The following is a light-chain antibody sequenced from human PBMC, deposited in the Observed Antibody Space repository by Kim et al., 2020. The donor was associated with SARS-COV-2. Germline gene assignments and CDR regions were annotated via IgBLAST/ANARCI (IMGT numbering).Light chain of an antibody. CDR1: SGSIASNY. J-gene: IGLJ3*02. CDR2: EDN. Sequence: GKTVTISCTRSSGSIASNYVQWYQQRPGSSPTTVIYEDNLRPSGVPDRFSGSIDSSSNSASLTISGLKTEDEADYYCQSYDSSNWVFGGGTKVTVL. CDR3: QSYDSSNWV. V-gene: IGLV6-57*01.